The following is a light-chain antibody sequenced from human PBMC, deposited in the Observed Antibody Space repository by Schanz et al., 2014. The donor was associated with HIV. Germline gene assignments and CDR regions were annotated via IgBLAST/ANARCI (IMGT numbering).Light chain of an antibody. V-gene: IGKV1-5*03. CDR1: QDISNY. J-gene: IGKJ2*01. CDR3: QQCVTYPYT. Sequence: DIQMTQSPSSLSASVGDRVTITCQASQDISNYLNWYQQKPGKAPKLLIYKASSLESGVPSRFSGSGSGTEFTLTISSLQPDDFATYYCQQCVTYPYTFGQGTKLDIK. CDR2: KAS.